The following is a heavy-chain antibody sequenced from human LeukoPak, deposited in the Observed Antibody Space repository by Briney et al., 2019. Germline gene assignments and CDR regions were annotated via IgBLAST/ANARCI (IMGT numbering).Heavy chain of an antibody. CDR1: GGSISSYY. D-gene: IGHD2-2*01. J-gene: IGHJ6*04. CDR2: IYYSGST. V-gene: IGHV4-59*01. CDR3: AREGRVHQRAGMDV. Sequence: SETLSLTCTFSGGSISSYYWSWIRQPPGKGLEWIGYIYYSGSTNYNPSLKSRVTISVDTSKNQFSLKLSSVTAADPAVYYCAREGRVHQRAGMDVWGKGTTVTVSS.